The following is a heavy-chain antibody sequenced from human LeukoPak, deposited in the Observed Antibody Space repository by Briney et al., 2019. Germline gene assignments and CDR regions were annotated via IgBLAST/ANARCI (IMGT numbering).Heavy chain of an antibody. CDR3: AREGQINWFDP. J-gene: IGHJ5*02. CDR2: ISSSGSTI. CDR1: GFTFSSYE. Sequence: GGSLRLSCAASGFTFSSYEMNWVRQAPGKGLEWVSYISSSGSTIYYADSVKGRFTISRGNAKNSLYLQMNSLRAEDTAVYYCAREGQINWFDPWGQGTLVTVSS. V-gene: IGHV3-48*03.